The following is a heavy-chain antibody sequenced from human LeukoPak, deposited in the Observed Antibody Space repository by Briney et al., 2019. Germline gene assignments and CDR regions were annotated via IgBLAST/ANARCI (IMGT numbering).Heavy chain of an antibody. D-gene: IGHD3-16*02. J-gene: IGHJ4*02. CDR2: MNPNSGNT. Sequence: ASVKVSCKASGYTFTSYDINWVRQATGQGLEWMGWMNPNSGNTGYAQKFQGRVTMTRNTSISTAYMELSGLRSEDTAVYYCARGPEILPYYVWGSYRYYYFDYWGQGTLVTVSS. CDR3: ARGPEILPYYVWGSYRYYYFDY. CDR1: GYTFTSYD. V-gene: IGHV1-8*01.